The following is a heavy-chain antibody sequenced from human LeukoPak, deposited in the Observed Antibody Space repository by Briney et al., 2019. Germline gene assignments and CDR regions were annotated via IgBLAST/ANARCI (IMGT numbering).Heavy chain of an antibody. V-gene: IGHV3-15*01. Sequence: GGSLRLSCAASGFTFSSYGMNWVRQAPGKGLEWVGRIKSEAAGGTTDYAAPVKGRFTVSRDDSKNTLYLQMNSLKTEDTAVYYCTTDGYFDSSGYYYPHDYWGQGTLVTVSS. CDR3: TTDGYFDSSGYYYPHDY. CDR1: GFTFSSYG. D-gene: IGHD3-22*01. CDR2: IKSEAAGGTT. J-gene: IGHJ4*02.